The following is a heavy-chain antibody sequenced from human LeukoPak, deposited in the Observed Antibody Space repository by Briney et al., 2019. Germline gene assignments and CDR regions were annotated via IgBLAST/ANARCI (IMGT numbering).Heavy chain of an antibody. CDR2: INHSGST. D-gene: IGHD4-17*01. Sequence: PSETLSLTCAVYGGSFSGYYWSWIRQPPGKGLEWIGEINHSGSTNYNPSLKSRVSISIDTSKNQFSLKLSSVTAADTAVYYCARVPTVTFFDYWGQGTLVTVSS. CDR3: ARVPTVTFFDY. J-gene: IGHJ4*02. CDR1: GGSFSGYY. V-gene: IGHV4-34*01.